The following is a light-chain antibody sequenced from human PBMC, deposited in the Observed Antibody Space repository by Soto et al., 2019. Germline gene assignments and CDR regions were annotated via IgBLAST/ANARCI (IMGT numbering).Light chain of an antibody. CDR2: WAS. CDR3: QQYYSTPYT. J-gene: IGKJ2*01. V-gene: IGKV4-1*01. CDR1: QSVLYSSNNKNY. Sequence: DIVMTQSPDSLAVSLGERATINCKSSQSVLYSSNNKNYLAWYQQKPGQPPKLLIYWASTRESGVPDRFSGRGSGTDFTLPISSLQAEDGAVYYCQQYYSTPYTFGQGTRLEIK.